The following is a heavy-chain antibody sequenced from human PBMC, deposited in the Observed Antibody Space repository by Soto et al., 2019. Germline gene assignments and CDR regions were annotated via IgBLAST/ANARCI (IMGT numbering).Heavy chain of an antibody. V-gene: IGHV3-53*01. CDR2: IYSGGST. J-gene: IGHJ6*04. CDR3: AGRVGATNYGMDV. CDR1: EFTVSSSY. D-gene: IGHD1-26*01. Sequence: GGSLRLSCAASEFTVSSSYMNWVRQAPGKGLECVSTIYSGGSTYYADSVKGRFTISRDNSKNTLYLQMNNLRAEDTAVYYCAGRVGATNYGMDVWGKGTTVNVSS.